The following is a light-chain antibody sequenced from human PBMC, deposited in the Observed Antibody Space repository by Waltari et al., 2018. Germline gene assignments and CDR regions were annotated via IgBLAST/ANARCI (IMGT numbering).Light chain of an antibody. J-gene: IGKJ3*01. CDR3: KQTYSTPFT. CDR2: AAS. Sequence: DIQMTQSPSSLSASVGDRVTITCRASQSISSYLNWYQQKPGKAPKLLIYAASSLESGVQSRFSGSGSGTDCTLTISSLQPEDFATYYCKQTYSTPFTFGPGTKVDIK. CDR1: QSISSY. V-gene: IGKV1-39*01.